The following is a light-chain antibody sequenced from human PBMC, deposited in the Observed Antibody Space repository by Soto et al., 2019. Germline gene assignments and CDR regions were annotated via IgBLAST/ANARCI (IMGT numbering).Light chain of an antibody. Sequence: QSVLTQPPSVSAAPGQKVAISCSGSSSNIGNNYVHWYQQLPGTAPKLLIYDNDNRPSGIPDRFSGSKSGTSATLGITGLQTGDEADYYCAAWDNSLSAVVFGGGTKLTVL. V-gene: IGLV1-51*01. CDR1: SSNIGNNY. CDR2: DND. CDR3: AAWDNSLSAVV. J-gene: IGLJ2*01.